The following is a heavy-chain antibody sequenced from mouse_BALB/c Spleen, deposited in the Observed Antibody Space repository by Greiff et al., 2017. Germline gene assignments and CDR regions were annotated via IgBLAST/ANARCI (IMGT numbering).Heavy chain of an antibody. CDR3: ARSRDYLDY. Sequence: EVQLVESGGGLVQPGGSRKLSCAASGFTFSSFGMHWVRQAPEKGLEWVAYISSGSSTIYYADTVKGRFTISRDNPKNTLFLQMTSLRSEDTAMYYCARSRDYLDYWGQGTTLTVSS. V-gene: IGHV5-17*02. J-gene: IGHJ2*01. CDR1: GFTFSSFG. CDR2: ISSGSSTI.